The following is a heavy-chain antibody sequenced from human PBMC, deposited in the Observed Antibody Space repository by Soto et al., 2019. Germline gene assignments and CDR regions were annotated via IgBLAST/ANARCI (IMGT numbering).Heavy chain of an antibody. CDR1: GLNFSHDY. D-gene: IGHD1-26*01. Sequence: GGSLRLSCVVSGLNFSHDYMSWIRQAPGKGLEWLSHINSGSTYRKYSDSVKGRFTISRDTSNGIAYLQMNSLNIEDSAVYYCSGAESPDTAYFSLYWGQGTPVTVSS. CDR2: INSGSTYR. CDR3: SGAESPDTAYFSLY. J-gene: IGHJ4*02. V-gene: IGHV3-11*03.